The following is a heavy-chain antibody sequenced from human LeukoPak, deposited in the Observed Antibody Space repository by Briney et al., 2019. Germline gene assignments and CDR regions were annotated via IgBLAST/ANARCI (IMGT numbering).Heavy chain of an antibody. J-gene: IGHJ2*01. D-gene: IGHD2-21*02. Sequence: QAGGSLRLSCAASGFTFSSYGMAWVRRAPGKGLEWVSSISDSGGSTYYAESVKGRFTLSRDNSKNTLYLQMNSLRVEDTAVYYCAKFGRSSIAVVTASIKRCGHYWYFDLWGRGTLVTVSS. CDR1: GFTFSSYG. CDR2: ISDSGGST. V-gene: IGHV3-23*01. CDR3: AKFGRSSIAVVTASIKRCGHYWYFDL.